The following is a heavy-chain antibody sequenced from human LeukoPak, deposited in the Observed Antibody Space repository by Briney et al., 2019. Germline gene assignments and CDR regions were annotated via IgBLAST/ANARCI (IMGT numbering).Heavy chain of an antibody. D-gene: IGHD6-13*01. V-gene: IGHV1-46*01. J-gene: IGHJ6*02. CDR1: GYTFTSYY. CDR2: IKPSGGST. CDR3: ARVIAAAGTTPDYYYYGMDV. Sequence: ASVKVSCKASGYTFTSYYMHWVRRAPGQGLEWMGIIKPSGGSTSYGQQFQGRVTMTRDTSTSTVYMELSTLRSEDTAVYYCARVIAAAGTTPDYYYYGMDVWGQGTTVTVSS.